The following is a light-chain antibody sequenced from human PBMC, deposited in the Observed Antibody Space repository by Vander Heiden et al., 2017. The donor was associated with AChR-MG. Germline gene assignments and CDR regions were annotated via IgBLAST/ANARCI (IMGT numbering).Light chain of an antibody. CDR1: SGSVSTSYY. CDR2: STN. V-gene: IGLV8-61*01. CDR3: VLYMGSGSWV. Sequence: QTVVTQEPSFSVSPGGTVTLTCGLSSGSVSTSYYPSWYQQTPGQAPRTLIYSTNTRSGSILGNKAALTITGAQADDESDYYCVLYMGSGSWVFGGGTKLTVL. J-gene: IGLJ3*02.